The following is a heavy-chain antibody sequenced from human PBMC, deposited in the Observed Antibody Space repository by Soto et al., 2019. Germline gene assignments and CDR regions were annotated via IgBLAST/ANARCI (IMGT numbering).Heavy chain of an antibody. CDR3: AGGVYSSSLGY. J-gene: IGHJ4*02. CDR2: ISYDGSNK. CDR1: GFTFSSYG. Sequence: ESGGGVVQPGRSLRLSCAASGFTFSSYGMHWVRQAPGKGLEWVAVISYDGSNKYYADSVKGRFTISRDNSKNTLYLQMNSLRAEDTAVYYCAGGVYSSSLGYWGQGTLVTVSS. D-gene: IGHD6-6*01. V-gene: IGHV3-30*03.